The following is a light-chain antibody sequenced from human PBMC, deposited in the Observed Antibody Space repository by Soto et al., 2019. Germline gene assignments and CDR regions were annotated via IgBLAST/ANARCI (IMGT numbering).Light chain of an antibody. CDR1: QSVSSY. CDR3: QQRSNWPVT. J-gene: IGKJ1*01. CDR2: DSS. V-gene: IGKV3-11*01. Sequence: EIVLTQSPATLSLSPGEGATLSCRASQSVSSYLAWYQQKPGQAPRLLIYDSSNRTTGIPARFSGSGSGTDFTLIISSLEPEDFAVYYCQQRSNWPVTFGLGTKVEV.